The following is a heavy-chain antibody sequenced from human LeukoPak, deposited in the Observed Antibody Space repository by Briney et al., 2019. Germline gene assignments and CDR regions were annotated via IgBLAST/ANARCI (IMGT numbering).Heavy chain of an antibody. CDR1: GGSISSYY. D-gene: IGHD4-17*01. V-gene: IGHV4-59*01. Sequence: SETLSLTCTVSGGSISSYYWSWIRQPPGKGLEWIGYIYYSGSTNYNPSLKSRVTISVDTSKNQFSLKLSSVTAADTAVYYCARGKDYYGDYIGFDYWGQGTLVTVSS. CDR2: IYYSGST. J-gene: IGHJ4*02. CDR3: ARGKDYYGDYIGFDY.